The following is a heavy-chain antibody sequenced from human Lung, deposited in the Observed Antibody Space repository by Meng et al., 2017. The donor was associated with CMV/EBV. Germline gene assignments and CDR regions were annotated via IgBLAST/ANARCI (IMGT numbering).Heavy chain of an antibody. CDR3: ARAEADTGNFDY. V-gene: IGHV4-4*07. Sequence: QLRMPESGPVLVTPSETLSLTCTVSGGSISSYYWSWIRQSAGKGLEWIGRIYTSGTTIYNPSLKSRLTLSLDTSKNQFSLKLNSVTAADTAVYYCARAEADTGNFDYWGQGTLVTVSS. CDR2: IYTSGTT. CDR1: GGSISSYY. D-gene: IGHD6-19*01. J-gene: IGHJ4*02.